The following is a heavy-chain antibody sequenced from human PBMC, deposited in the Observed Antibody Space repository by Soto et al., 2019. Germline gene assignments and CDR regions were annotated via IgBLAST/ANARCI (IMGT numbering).Heavy chain of an antibody. Sequence: RASVKVSCKASGYTFTSYAMHWVRQAPGQRLEWMGRIIPILGIANYAQKFQGRVTITADKSTSTAYMELSSLRSEDTAVYYCASPSRNWNQTHFEYWGQGTLVTVSS. CDR1: GYTFTSYA. V-gene: IGHV1-69*04. CDR2: IIPILGIA. CDR3: ASPSRNWNQTHFEY. D-gene: IGHD1-1*01. J-gene: IGHJ4*02.